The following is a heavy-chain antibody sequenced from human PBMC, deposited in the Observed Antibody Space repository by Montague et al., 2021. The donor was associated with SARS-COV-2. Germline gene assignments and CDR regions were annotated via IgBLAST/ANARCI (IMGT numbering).Heavy chain of an antibody. D-gene: IGHD6-13*01. CDR1: GDSIRSYH. CDR3: TRDRGIAAAHNYYYGMDV. Sequence: SETLSLTCTVSGDSIRSYHWTWIRQPPGKGLEWIGRISDSGRTIYNPSLKSRVTISVDTSKNQFFLNLRSMVAADTAIYYCTRDRGIAAAHNYYYGMDVWGPGTTVTVSS. J-gene: IGHJ6*02. V-gene: IGHV4-59*13. CDR2: ISDSGRT.